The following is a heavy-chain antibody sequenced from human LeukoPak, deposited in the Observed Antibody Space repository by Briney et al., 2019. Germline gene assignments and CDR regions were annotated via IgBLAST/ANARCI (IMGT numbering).Heavy chain of an antibody. CDR1: GFIFSNYA. Sequence: GGSLRLSCAASGFIFSNYAMHWVRQAPGKGLEYVSAISSNGGSTYYANSVKGRFTISRDNSKNTLFLQMGSLRAEDMAVYYGARDRFYGSGRYTFDYWGRGILVTVSS. D-gene: IGHD3-10*01. CDR2: ISSNGGST. CDR3: ARDRFYGSGRYTFDY. J-gene: IGHJ4*02. V-gene: IGHV3-64*01.